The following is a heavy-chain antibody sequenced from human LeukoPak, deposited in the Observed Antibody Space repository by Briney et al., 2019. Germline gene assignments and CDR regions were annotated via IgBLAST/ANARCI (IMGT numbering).Heavy chain of an antibody. V-gene: IGHV4-38-2*02. CDR1: GYSISSGYY. Sequence: PSETLSLTCAVSGYSISSGYYWCWIRPPPGKGLEWIGGIYHSGSTYYNPTLKSRVTITVDTSKNQFSLKLSCVTAADTAVYYCAREGWGSVYAFDIWGQGTMVTVSS. D-gene: IGHD7-27*01. CDR2: IYHSGST. CDR3: AREGWGSVYAFDI. J-gene: IGHJ3*02.